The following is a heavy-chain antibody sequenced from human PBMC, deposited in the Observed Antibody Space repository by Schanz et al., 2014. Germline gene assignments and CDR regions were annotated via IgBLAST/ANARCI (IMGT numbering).Heavy chain of an antibody. D-gene: IGHD3-10*01. Sequence: VQLVQSGAEAKRPGASVRVSCKASGYTFTSYDFNWVRQAPGQGLEWMGWISTYTGNTNYAQRLQDRVTMTTDTATSTAYMELSSLRSDDTAGYYCVRGRGFYDYWGQGILVPVSA. CDR1: GYTFTSYD. CDR3: VRGRGFYDY. J-gene: IGHJ4*02. V-gene: IGHV1-18*01. CDR2: ISTYTGNT.